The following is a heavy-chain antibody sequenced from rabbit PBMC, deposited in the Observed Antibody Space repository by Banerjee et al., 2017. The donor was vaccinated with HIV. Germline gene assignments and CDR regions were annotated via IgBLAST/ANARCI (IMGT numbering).Heavy chain of an antibody. V-gene: IGHV1S43*01. CDR1: GIDFSGLYY. J-gene: IGHJ4*01. CDR2: IYTSSGTT. CDR3: ARGLVAGVLNL. D-gene: IGHD4-1*01. Sequence: QQHLEESGGGLVKAGGTLTLTCKASGIDFSGLYYMCWVRQAPGKGLELIACIYTSSGTTWYASWVNGRFTISRSTSLNTVDLKMTSLTAADTATYFCARGLVAGVLNLWGPGTLVTVS.